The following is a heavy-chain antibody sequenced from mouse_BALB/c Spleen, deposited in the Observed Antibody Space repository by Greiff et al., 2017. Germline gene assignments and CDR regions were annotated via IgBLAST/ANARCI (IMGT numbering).Heavy chain of an antibody. CDR1: GFTFSSYG. Sequence: EVQGVESGGGLVQPGGSLKLSCAASGFTFSSYGMSWVRQTPDKRLELVATINSNGGSTYYPDSVKGRFTISRDNAKNTLYLQMSSLKSEDTAMYYCARGRDRYWGAYYAMDYWGQGTSVTVSS. V-gene: IGHV5-6-3*01. CDR2: INSNGGST. D-gene: IGHD3-3*01. CDR3: ARGRDRYWGAYYAMDY. J-gene: IGHJ4*01.